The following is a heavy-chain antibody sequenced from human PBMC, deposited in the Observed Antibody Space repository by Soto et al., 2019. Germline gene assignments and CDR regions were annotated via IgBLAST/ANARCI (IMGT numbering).Heavy chain of an antibody. V-gene: IGHV3-30-3*01. CDR2: ISYDGSNK. CDR3: ARDFLWRYDILRRGGMDV. Sequence: GGSLRLSCAASGFTFSSYAMHWVRQAPGKGLEWVAVISYDGSNKYYADSVKGRFTISRDNSKNTLYLQMNSLRAEDTAVYYCARDFLWRYDILRRGGMDVWGQGTTVTVSS. D-gene: IGHD3-9*01. J-gene: IGHJ6*02. CDR1: GFTFSSYA.